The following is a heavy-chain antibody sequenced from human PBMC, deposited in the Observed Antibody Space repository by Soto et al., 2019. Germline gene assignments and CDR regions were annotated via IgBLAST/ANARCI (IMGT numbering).Heavy chain of an antibody. CDR1: GYTFTGYF. CDR2: INPNSGAT. D-gene: IGHD3-3*01. Sequence: QVQLVQSGAEVKKPGASVKVSCKASGYTFTGYFMHWVRQAPGQGLEWMGWINPNSGATKYAQKLQGRVTLSRDKSIRTAYMELTGLRSDDTAVYYCARGGGTILAPLPWGQGTQVTVAS. CDR3: ARGGGTILAPLP. V-gene: IGHV1-2*02. J-gene: IGHJ5*02.